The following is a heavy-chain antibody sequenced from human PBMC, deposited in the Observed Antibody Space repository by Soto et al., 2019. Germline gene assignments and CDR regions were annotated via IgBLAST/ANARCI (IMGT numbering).Heavy chain of an antibody. D-gene: IGHD4-4*01. CDR2: IGTAVDT. Sequence: PWGSLRLSCAASGFTFSSYDMHWVRQATGKGLEWVSAIGTAVDTYYPGSVKGRFTISRENAKNSLYLQMNSLRAGDTAVYYCARAPTGGGYYYYGTEVWGKGNTVIVSS. CDR1: GFTFSSYD. V-gene: IGHV3-13*01. CDR3: ARAPTGGGYYYYGTEV. J-gene: IGHJ6*04.